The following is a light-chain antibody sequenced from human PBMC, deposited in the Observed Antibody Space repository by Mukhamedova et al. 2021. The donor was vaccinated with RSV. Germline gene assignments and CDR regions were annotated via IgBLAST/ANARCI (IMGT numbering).Light chain of an antibody. CDR3: QQYNNWPPST. CDR1: QSVSSN. V-gene: IGKV3-15*01. CDR2: GAS. Sequence: GERATLSCRASQSVSSNLAWYQQKPGQAPRLLIYGASTRATGIPARFSGSGSGTEFTLTISSMQSEDFAVYYCQQYNNWPPST. J-gene: IGKJ2*02.